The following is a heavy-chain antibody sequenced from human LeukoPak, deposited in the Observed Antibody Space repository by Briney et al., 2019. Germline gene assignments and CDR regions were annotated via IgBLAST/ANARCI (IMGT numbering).Heavy chain of an antibody. CDR1: GFTFDDYG. V-gene: IGHV3-20*04. CDR3: AREGFDSSGYYYYYYYYMDV. Sequence: RSGGSLRLSCAASGFTFDDYGMSWVRQAPGKGLEWVSGINWNGGSTGYADSVKGRFTISRDNAKNSLYLQMNSLRAEDTALYYCAREGFDSSGYYYYYYYYMDVWGKGTTVTVSS. CDR2: INWNGGST. J-gene: IGHJ6*03. D-gene: IGHD3-22*01.